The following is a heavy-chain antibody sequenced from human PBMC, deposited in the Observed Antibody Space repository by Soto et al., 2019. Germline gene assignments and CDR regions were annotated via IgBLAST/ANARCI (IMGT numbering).Heavy chain of an antibody. D-gene: IGHD4-17*01. CDR2: INHSGST. Sequence: SETLSLTCAVYGGSFSGYYWSWIRQPPGKGLEWIGEINHSGSTNYNPSLKSRVTISVDTSKNRFSLKLSSVTAADTAVYYCARKYDYGDYKYDYWGQGTLVTVSS. CDR3: ARKYDYGDYKYDY. J-gene: IGHJ4*02. CDR1: GGSFSGYY. V-gene: IGHV4-34*01.